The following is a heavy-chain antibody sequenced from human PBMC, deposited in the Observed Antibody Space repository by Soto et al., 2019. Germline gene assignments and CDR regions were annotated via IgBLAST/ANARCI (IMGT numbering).Heavy chain of an antibody. Sequence: GGSLILSCATPGFPFSSSAMSCVRQAPGKGLEWVSAISGSGGSTYYADSVKGRFTISRDNSKNTLYLQMNSLRAEDTAVYYCAKDPDIVATSVDYWGQGTLVTVSS. V-gene: IGHV3-23*01. CDR2: ISGSGGST. CDR3: AKDPDIVATSVDY. D-gene: IGHD5-12*01. J-gene: IGHJ4*02. CDR1: GFPFSSSA.